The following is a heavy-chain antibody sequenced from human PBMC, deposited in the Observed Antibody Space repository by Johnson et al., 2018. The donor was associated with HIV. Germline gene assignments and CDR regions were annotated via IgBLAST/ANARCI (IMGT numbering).Heavy chain of an antibody. J-gene: IGHJ3*02. CDR2: ISWNSGSI. D-gene: IGHD6-13*01. CDR1: GFTFDDYA. CDR3: AKEEGLAAAVTGEAFDI. V-gene: IGHV3-9*01. Sequence: QLVESGGGLVQPGRSLRLSCAASGFTFDDYAMHWVRQAPGKGLEWVSGISWNSGSIGYADSVKGRFTISRDNSKNTLYLQMNSLRADDTAVYYCAKEEGLAAAVTGEAFDIWGQGTMVTVSS.